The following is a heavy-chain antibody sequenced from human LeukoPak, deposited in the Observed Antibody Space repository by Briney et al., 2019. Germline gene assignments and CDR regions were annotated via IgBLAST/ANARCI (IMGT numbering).Heavy chain of an antibody. D-gene: IGHD1-26*01. V-gene: IGHV4-39*07. CDR3: ARVTYSGSFFPTVDYFDY. CDR1: GGSISSSSYY. Sequence: PSETLSLTCTVSGGSISSSSYYWGWIRQPPGKVLEWIGSIYYSGSTYYNPSLKSRVTISVDTSKKQFSLKLSSVTAADTAVYYCARVTYSGSFFPTVDYFDYWGQGILVTVSS. CDR2: IYYSGST. J-gene: IGHJ4*02.